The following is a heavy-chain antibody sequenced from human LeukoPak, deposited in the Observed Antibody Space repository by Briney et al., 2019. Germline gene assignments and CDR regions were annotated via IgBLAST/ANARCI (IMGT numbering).Heavy chain of an antibody. V-gene: IGHV1-69*10. D-gene: IGHD1-26*01. J-gene: IGHJ4*02. Sequence: ASVKVSCKASGGTFSSYAISWVRQAPGQGLEWMGGIIPIFGIANYAQKFQGRVTITADKSTSTAYMELSSLRSEDTAVYYCARDEEGRSGSYDYWGQGTLVTVSS. CDR2: IIPIFGIA. CDR3: ARDEEGRSGSYDY. CDR1: GGTFSSYA.